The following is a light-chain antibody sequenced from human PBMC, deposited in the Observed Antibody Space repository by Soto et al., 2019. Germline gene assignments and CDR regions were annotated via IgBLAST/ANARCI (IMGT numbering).Light chain of an antibody. CDR2: GAS. J-gene: IGKJ4*01. Sequence: EIVLTQSPGTLSLSPGERATLSCRASQSVANSHLAWYQQKPSEAPRLVIYGASFRATGIPDRFSGSGSGTDFTLTISRLQHEDFAVYYCQQHDRSPLVGGGTKVEF. V-gene: IGKV3-20*01. CDR1: QSVANSH. CDR3: QQHDRSPL.